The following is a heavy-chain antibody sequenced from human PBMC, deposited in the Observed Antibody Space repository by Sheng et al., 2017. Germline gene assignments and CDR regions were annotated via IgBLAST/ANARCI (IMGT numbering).Heavy chain of an antibody. CDR1: GYRFSSYY. CDR2: VFPFDSQT. V-gene: IGHV5-51*03. Sequence: EVQLVQSGGEVKKPGESLKISCRASGYRFSSYYIAWVRQMPGEGLEWVGHVFPFDSQTKYSPSFEGRSHHSQPTRTNSTAHLQWTSLKASDTAIYFCARVKGSGGRVGTGYNGMDVVGPRDHGHRLL. D-gene: IGHD3-10*01. J-gene: IGHJ6*02. CDR3: ARVKGSGGRVGTGYNGMDV.